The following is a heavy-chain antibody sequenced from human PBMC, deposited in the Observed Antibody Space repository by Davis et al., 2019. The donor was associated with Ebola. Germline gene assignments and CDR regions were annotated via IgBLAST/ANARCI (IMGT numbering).Heavy chain of an antibody. J-gene: IGHJ4*02. V-gene: IGHV4-59*11. Sequence: PSETLSLTCTVSGVSISSHYWNWIRQPPGKGLEWVGIIYDSGRTNYNPSLKSRVTISADTSKNQFSLNLRSVTAADTAVYFCSRFGAGAYWGQGTLVTVSS. D-gene: IGHD4/OR15-4a*01. CDR3: SRFGAGAY. CDR1: GVSISSHY. CDR2: IYDSGRT.